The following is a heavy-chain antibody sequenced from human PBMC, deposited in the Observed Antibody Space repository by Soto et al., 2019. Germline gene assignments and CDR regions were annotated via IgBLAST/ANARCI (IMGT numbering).Heavy chain of an antibody. CDR1: GYTFTSYY. D-gene: IGHD1-20*01. CDR3: AREFNWTSTRAGAFDI. V-gene: IGHV1-46*03. J-gene: IGHJ3*02. CDR2: INPSGGST. Sequence: QVQLVQSGAEVKKPGASVKVSCKASGYTFTSYYMHWVRQAPGQGLEWMGIINPSGGSTSYAQKFQGRVTMTRDTSTSTVYMELSSLRSEDTAVYYCAREFNWTSTRAGAFDIWGQGTMVTVSS.